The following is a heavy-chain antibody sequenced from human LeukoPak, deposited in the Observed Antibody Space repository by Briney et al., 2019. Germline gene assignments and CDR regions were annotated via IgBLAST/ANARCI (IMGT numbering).Heavy chain of an antibody. CDR2: IYTSGST. CDR1: GCSISSYY. Sequence: SETLSLTCTVSGCSISSYYWSWIRHPAGKGLEWISRIYTSGSTNYNPSLKSRVTMSIDTSKNQFSLKLSSVTAADTAVYYCARSGGSSWYYFDYWGQGTLVTVSS. D-gene: IGHD6-13*01. V-gene: IGHV4-4*07. J-gene: IGHJ4*02. CDR3: ARSGGSSWYYFDY.